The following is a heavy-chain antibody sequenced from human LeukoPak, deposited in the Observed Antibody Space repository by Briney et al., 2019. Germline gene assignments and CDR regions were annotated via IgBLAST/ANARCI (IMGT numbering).Heavy chain of an antibody. J-gene: IGHJ4*02. D-gene: IGHD2-21*02. Sequence: PSETLSLTCTVSGGSISSYYWSWIRQPPGKGLEWIGYIYYSGSTNYNPSLKSRVTISVDTSKTQFSLKLSSVTAADTAVYYCASIYCGGDCYSSFDYWGQGTLVTVSS. CDR1: GGSISSYY. V-gene: IGHV4-59*01. CDR2: IYYSGST. CDR3: ASIYCGGDCYSSFDY.